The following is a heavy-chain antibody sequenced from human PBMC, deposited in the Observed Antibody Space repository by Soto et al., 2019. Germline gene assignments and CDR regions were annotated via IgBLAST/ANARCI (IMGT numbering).Heavy chain of an antibody. CDR1: GFTFDDYA. Sequence: PGGSLKLSCAASGFTFDDYAMHWVRQAPGKGLEWVSGISWNSGSIGYADSVKGRFTISRDNAKNSLYLQMNSLRAEDTALYYCAKDSHGKVRGVIQYYYYYDMDVWGKETTVTVSS. CDR3: AKDSHGKVRGVIQYYYYYDMDV. V-gene: IGHV3-9*01. J-gene: IGHJ6*03. D-gene: IGHD3-10*01. CDR2: ISWNSGSI.